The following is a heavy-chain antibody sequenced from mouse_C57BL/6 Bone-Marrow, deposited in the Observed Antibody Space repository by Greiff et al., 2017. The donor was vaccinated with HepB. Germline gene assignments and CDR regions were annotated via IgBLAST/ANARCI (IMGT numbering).Heavy chain of an antibody. D-gene: IGHD2-1*01. V-gene: IGHV1-64*01. CDR3: ANGNYYFDY. J-gene: IGHJ2*01. CDR1: GYTFTSYW. Sequence: QVQLQQSGAELVKPGASVKLSCKASGYTFTSYWMHWVKQRPGQGLAWIGMIHPNSGSTNYNEKFQSKATLTVDKSSSTAYMQLSSLTSEDSAVYYCANGNYYFDYWGQGTTLTVSS. CDR2: IHPNSGST.